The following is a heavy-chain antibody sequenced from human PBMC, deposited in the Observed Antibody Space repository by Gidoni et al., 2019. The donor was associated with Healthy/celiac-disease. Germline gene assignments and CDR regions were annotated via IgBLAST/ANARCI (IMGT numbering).Heavy chain of an antibody. D-gene: IGHD4-17*01. CDR1: GFTFSSYG. J-gene: IGHJ4*02. Sequence: QVQLVESGGGVVQPGRSLRLSCASAGFTFSSYGMPWVRQAQGKGLEWMAVIGYDGSNKYYADSVKGRFTISRENSKNTLYLQMNSLRAEDTAVYYCAREYGDRGGYDYWGQGTLVTVSS. CDR3: AREYGDRGGYDY. V-gene: IGHV3-33*01. CDR2: IGYDGSNK.